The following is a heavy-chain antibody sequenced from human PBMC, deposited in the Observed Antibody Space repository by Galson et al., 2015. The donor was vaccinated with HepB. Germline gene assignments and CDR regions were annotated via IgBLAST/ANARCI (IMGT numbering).Heavy chain of an antibody. CDR1: GYTFTSYG. J-gene: IGHJ4*02. Sequence: SVKASCKASGYTFTSYGISWVRQAPGQGLEWMGWIGAYNGNTNYAQKLQGRVTMTTDTSTSTAYMELRSLRSDDTAVYYCARDSGYYDFWSGYLYSYYFDYWGQGTLVTVSS. CDR2: IGAYNGNT. CDR3: ARDSGYYDFWSGYLYSYYFDY. D-gene: IGHD3-3*01. V-gene: IGHV1-18*04.